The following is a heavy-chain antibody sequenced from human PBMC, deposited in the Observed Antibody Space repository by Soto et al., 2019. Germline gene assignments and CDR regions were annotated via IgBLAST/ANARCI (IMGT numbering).Heavy chain of an antibody. CDR1: GFTFSNAW. D-gene: IGHD3-22*01. V-gene: IGHV3-15*01. CDR2: IKSKTDGGTT. CDR3: TTDCKEGGDYYDSSGYYL. Sequence: GGSLRLSCAASGFTFSNAWMSWVRQAPGKGLEWVGRIKSKTDGGTTDYAAPVKGRFTISRDDSKNTLYLQMNSLKTEDTAVYYCTTDCKEGGDYYDSSGYYLWGQGTLVTVSS. J-gene: IGHJ5*02.